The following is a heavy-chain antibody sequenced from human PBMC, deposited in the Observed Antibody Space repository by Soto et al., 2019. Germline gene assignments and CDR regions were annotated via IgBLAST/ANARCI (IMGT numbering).Heavy chain of an antibody. Sequence: EVQLVESGGGLVQPGRSLRLSCAASGFTFDDYAMHWVRQAPGKGLEWVSGISWNSGSIGYADSVKGRFTISRDNAKNSLYLQMNSLRAEDTALYYCAKDIGCTNGVCYKNAFDIWGQGTMVTVSS. CDR1: GFTFDDYA. D-gene: IGHD2-8*01. V-gene: IGHV3-9*01. CDR3: AKDIGCTNGVCYKNAFDI. J-gene: IGHJ3*02. CDR2: ISWNSGSI.